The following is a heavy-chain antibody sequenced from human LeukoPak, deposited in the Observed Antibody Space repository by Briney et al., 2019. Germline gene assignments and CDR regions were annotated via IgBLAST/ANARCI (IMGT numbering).Heavy chain of an antibody. D-gene: IGHD3-22*01. Sequence: GGSLRLSCAASGFTFSSYWMHWVRQAPGKGPVWVARIRSGGSSTDYADSVKGRFTISRDNAKNTLYLQMNSLRAEDTAVYYCAREQGYYSVPGYWGQGTLVTVSS. CDR1: GFTFSSYW. V-gene: IGHV3-74*01. CDR3: AREQGYYSVPGY. CDR2: IRSGGSST. J-gene: IGHJ4*02.